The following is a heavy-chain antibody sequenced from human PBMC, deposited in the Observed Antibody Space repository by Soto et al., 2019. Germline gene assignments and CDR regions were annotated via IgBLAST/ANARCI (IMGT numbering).Heavy chain of an antibody. CDR3: AKDTSSPNGDIYYGLDA. D-gene: IGHD4-17*01. V-gene: IGHV3-30*18. J-gene: IGHJ6*02. CDR2: ISFDENSK. Sequence: QVQLVESGGGVVQPGRSLRLSCVASGYTFSSYAVHWVRQAPGKGLEWVAVISFDENSKSYADFAKGRFTVSRDDSKNTLYLQMNSLKIEDTAVYYCAKDTSSPNGDIYYGLDALGQGTTVTVSS. CDR1: GYTFSSYA.